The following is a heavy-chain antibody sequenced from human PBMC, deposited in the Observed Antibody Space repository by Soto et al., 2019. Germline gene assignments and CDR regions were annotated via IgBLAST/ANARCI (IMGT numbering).Heavy chain of an antibody. V-gene: IGHV1-69*06. CDR1: GGTFSSYA. CDR3: ARDAHYYCSGGSCYSGGAGYYYYGMDV. D-gene: IGHD2-15*01. Sequence: RASVKVSCKASGGTFSSYAISWVRQAPGQGLEWMGGIIPIFGTANYAQKFQGRVTITADKSTSTAYMELSSLRSEDTAVYYCARDAHYYCSGGSCYSGGAGYYYYGMDVWGQGTTVTVSS. CDR2: IIPIFGTA. J-gene: IGHJ6*02.